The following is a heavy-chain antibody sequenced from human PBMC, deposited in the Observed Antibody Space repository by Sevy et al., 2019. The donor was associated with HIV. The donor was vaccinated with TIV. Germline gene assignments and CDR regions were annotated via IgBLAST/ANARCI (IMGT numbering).Heavy chain of an antibody. CDR2: ISFSGSKT. V-gene: IGHV3-23*01. J-gene: IGHJ4*02. Sequence: GGSLRLSCAAAGFNFNNYAMTWVRQAPGKGLEWVSGISFSGSKTYYAESVKGRFSISRDPSKNTRYLRMNNVRVEDTAVYFCANTPFMDFWNDYYSFYFDFWGQGTLVTVSS. CDR1: GFNFNNYA. D-gene: IGHD3-3*01. CDR3: ANTPFMDFWNDYYSFYFDF.